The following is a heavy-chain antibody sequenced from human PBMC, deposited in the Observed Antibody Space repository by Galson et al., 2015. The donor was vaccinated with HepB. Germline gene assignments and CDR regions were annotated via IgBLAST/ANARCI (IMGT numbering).Heavy chain of an antibody. V-gene: IGHV3-15*07. CDR3: STPSGVTSSSLWGAS. Sequence: SLRLSCAVSGLTFSNAWLYWVRQAPGKGLEWVGRIKSKITGGTADHAAPVKGRFTISRDDSKNMLYLQMGSLKSEDTAVYYCSTPSGVTSSSLWGASWGKGTTVTVSS. CDR2: IKSKITGGTA. CDR1: GLTFSNAW. J-gene: IGHJ6*04. D-gene: IGHD7-27*01.